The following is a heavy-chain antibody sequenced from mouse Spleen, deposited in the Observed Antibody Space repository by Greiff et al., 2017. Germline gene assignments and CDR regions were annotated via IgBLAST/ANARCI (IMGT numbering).Heavy chain of an antibody. V-gene: IGHV5-12*01. Sequence: EVQGVESGGGLVQPGGSLKLSCAASGFTFSDYYMYWVRQTPEKRLEWVAYISNGGGSTYYPDTVKGRFTISRDNAKNTLYLQMSRLKSEDTAMYYCARQGYDYEAMDYWGQGTSVTVSS. CDR1: GFTFSDYY. CDR2: ISNGGGST. J-gene: IGHJ4*01. CDR3: ARQGYDYEAMDY.